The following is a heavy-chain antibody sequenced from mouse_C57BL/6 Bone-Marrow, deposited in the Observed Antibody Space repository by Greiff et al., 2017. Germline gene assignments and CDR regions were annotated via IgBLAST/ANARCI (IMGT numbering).Heavy chain of an antibody. D-gene: IGHD1-1*01. V-gene: IGHV5-4*03. CDR3: ASYGSSYYYAMDY. CDR1: GFTFSSYA. CDR2: ISDGGSYT. J-gene: IGHJ4*01. Sequence: EVKLVESGGGLVKPGGSLKLSCAASGFTFSSYAMSWVRQTPEKRLEWVATISDGGSYTYYPDNVKGRFTISSDNAKNNLYLQMSHLKSEDTAMYYCASYGSSYYYAMDYWGQGTSVTVSS.